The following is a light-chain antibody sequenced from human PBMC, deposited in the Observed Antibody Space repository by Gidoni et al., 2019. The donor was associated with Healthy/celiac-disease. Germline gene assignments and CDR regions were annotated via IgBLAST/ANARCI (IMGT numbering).Light chain of an antibody. Sequence: SYELTQPPSVSVSPGQTASITCSGDKLGDKYACWYQQKPGQSPVLVIYQDSKRPSGIPERFSGSNSGNTATLTISGTQAMDEADYYCQAWDSSPVVFGGGXKLTVL. J-gene: IGLJ2*01. V-gene: IGLV3-1*01. CDR1: KLGDKY. CDR2: QDS. CDR3: QAWDSSPVV.